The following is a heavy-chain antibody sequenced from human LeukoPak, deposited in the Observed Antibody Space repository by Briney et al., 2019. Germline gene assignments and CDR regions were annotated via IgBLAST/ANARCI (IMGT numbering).Heavy chain of an antibody. CDR1: GYTFTSYD. V-gene: IGHV1-8*01. CDR3: ARGSVDTITFYYYYGMDV. J-gene: IGHJ6*02. CDR2: MNPNSGNT. D-gene: IGHD5-12*01. Sequence: GASVKVSCKASGYTFTSYDINWVRQAAGQGLEWMGWMNPNSGNTDYAQRFQGGVTMTRKTYIRTAYMELSSLRSDHADVYNCARGSVDTITFYYYYGMDVWGQGTTVTVSS.